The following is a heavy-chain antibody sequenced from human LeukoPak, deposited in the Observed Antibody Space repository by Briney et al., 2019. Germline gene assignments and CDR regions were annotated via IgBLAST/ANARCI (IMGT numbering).Heavy chain of an antibody. V-gene: IGHV1-69*05. CDR3: ARVLVVVPAAMRWFDP. D-gene: IGHD2-2*01. Sequence: SVKVSCKASGGTFSSYAIIWVRQAPGQGLEWMGGIIPIFGTANYAQKFQGRVTITTDESTSTAYMELSSLRSEDTAVYYCARVLVVVPAAMRWFDPWGQGTLVTVSS. J-gene: IGHJ5*02. CDR2: IIPIFGTA. CDR1: GGTFSSYA.